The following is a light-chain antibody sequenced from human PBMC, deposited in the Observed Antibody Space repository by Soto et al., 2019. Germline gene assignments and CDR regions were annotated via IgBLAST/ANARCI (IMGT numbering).Light chain of an antibody. J-gene: IGKJ1*01. CDR2: KAS. CDR1: QSIGTW. V-gene: IGKV1-5*03. Sequence: DIQMTQSPSTLSASVGDRVTITCRASQSIGTWLAWYQQKPGKAPKLLIYKASTLESAVPSRFGGSGSATDFTLTISSLQPDDFATYYCQQYHTYSTFGQGTKVEIK. CDR3: QQYHTYST.